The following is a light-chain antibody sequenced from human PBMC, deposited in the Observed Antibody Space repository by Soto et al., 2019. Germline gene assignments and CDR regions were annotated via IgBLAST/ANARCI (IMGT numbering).Light chain of an antibody. CDR2: GAS. V-gene: IGKV3-15*01. J-gene: IGKJ1*01. Sequence: EIVMTQSPATLSVSPGERATLSCRASQSVSSNLAWYQQKPGQAPRLLIYGASTRATGIPARFIGSGSGTEFTLTISSLQVEDFAVYYCQHYNNWPPWTFGQGTKVEIK. CDR1: QSVSSN. CDR3: QHYNNWPPWT.